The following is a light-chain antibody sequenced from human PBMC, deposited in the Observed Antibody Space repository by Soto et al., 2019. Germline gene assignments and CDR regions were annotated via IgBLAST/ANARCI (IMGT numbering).Light chain of an antibody. CDR1: QSVSSSY. V-gene: IGKV3-20*01. CDR3: QQYGSSPWA. Sequence: EIVLTPSPGTLSLSPGERATLSCRASQSVSSSYLAWYQQKPGQAPRLLIYGASSRATGIPDRFSGSESGTDFTLTINRLEPEDFAVYYCQQYGSSPWAFGQGTKV. CDR2: GAS. J-gene: IGKJ1*01.